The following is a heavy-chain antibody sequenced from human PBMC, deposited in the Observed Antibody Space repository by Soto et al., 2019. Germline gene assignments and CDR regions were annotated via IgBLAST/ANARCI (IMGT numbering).Heavy chain of an antibody. Sequence: EVQLEESGGALVQPGRSRRLSCAASGFTFDDYAMHWVRQVLGKGLEWVSSISWNSGNIGYSVSIKGRFTTSRDNAKNSLYLQMNSLRPEDTALYYCVRSKGGYSYGTPFDYWGQGTLVTVSS. CDR2: ISWNSGNI. CDR1: GFTFDDYA. V-gene: IGHV3-9*01. D-gene: IGHD5-18*01. J-gene: IGHJ4*02. CDR3: VRSKGGYSYGTPFDY.